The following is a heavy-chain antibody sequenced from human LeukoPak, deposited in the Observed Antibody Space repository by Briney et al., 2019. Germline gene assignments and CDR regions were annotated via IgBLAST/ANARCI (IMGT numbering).Heavy chain of an antibody. CDR1: GYTFTSYD. V-gene: IGHV1-8*01. D-gene: IGHD2-2*01. CDR3: ARHCSSTSCPPLNYYYYGMDV. CDR2: MNPNSGNT. Sequence: GASVKVSCKASGYTFTSYDINWERQATGQGLEWMGWMNPNSGNTGYAQKFQGRVTMTRNTSISTAYMELSSLRSEDTAVYYCARHCSSTSCPPLNYYYYGMDVWGQGTTVTVSS. J-gene: IGHJ6*02.